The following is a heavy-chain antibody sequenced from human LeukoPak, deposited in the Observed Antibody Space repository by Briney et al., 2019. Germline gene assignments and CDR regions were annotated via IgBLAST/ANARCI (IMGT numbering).Heavy chain of an antibody. CDR3: ARVGSSGWWDNWFDP. Sequence: GGSLRLSCAASGFTFSSYSMNWVRQAPGKGLEWVSSISSSSYIYYADSVKGRFTISRDNAKNSLYLQMNSLRAEDTAVYYCARVGSSGWWDNWFDPWGQGTLVTVSS. V-gene: IGHV3-21*01. D-gene: IGHD6-19*01. J-gene: IGHJ5*02. CDR1: GFTFSSYS. CDR2: ISSSSYI.